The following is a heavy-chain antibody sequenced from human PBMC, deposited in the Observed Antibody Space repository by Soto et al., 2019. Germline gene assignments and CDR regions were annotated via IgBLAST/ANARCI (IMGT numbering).Heavy chain of an antibody. V-gene: IGHV3-7*01. CDR1: GFTFSSYW. CDR3: ARRGIAAAGTHYYYYYMDV. Sequence: GGSLRLSCAASGFTFSSYWMSWVRQAPGKGLEWVANIKQDGSEKYYVDSVKGRFTISRDNSKNTLYLQMNSLRAEDTAVYYCARRGIAAAGTHYYYYYMDVWGKGTTVTVSS. D-gene: IGHD6-13*01. J-gene: IGHJ6*03. CDR2: IKQDGSEK.